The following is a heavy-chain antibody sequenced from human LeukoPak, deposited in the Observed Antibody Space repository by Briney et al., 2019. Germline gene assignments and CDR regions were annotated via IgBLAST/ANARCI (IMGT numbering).Heavy chain of an antibody. V-gene: IGHV3-30*04. CDR3: ARDRYYDSLSGGLFDY. J-gene: IGHJ4*02. CDR1: GFTFSSYA. Sequence: GGSLRLSCAASGFTFSSYAMHWVRQAPGKGLEWVAVISYDGSNKYYADSVKGRFTISRDNSKNTLYLQMNSLRAEDTAVCYCARDRYYDSLSGGLFDYWGQGTLVTVSS. CDR2: ISYDGSNK. D-gene: IGHD3-22*01.